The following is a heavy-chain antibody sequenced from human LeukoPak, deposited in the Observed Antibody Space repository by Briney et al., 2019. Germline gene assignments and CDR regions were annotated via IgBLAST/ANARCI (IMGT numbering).Heavy chain of an antibody. CDR2: INQDGSEK. V-gene: IGHV3-7*01. CDR3: ARDSYYYDSSGYFSIFDY. Sequence: GGSLRLSCAASGFTFSSYWMSWVRQAPGKGLEWVANINQDGSEKYYVDSVKGRFTISRDNAKNSLYLQMNSLRAEDTAVYYCARDSYYYDSSGYFSIFDYWGQGTLVTVSS. CDR1: GFTFSSYW. D-gene: IGHD3-22*01. J-gene: IGHJ4*02.